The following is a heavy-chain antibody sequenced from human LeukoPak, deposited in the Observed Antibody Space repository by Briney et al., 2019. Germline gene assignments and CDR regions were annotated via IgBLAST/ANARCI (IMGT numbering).Heavy chain of an antibody. J-gene: IGHJ6*03. CDR3: ARDCVGQIAVAAYYYYYYMDV. V-gene: IGHV3-11*06. CDR1: GFTFSDYY. CDR2: IGRRGGDE. Sequence: GGSLRLSCAASGFTFSDYYMSWIRQSPGKGLEWLSYIGRRGGDEHYADSVKGRFTISRDNAKNSLYLQMNSLRAEDTAVYYCARDCVGQIAVAAYYYYYYMDVWGKGTTVTISS. D-gene: IGHD6-19*01.